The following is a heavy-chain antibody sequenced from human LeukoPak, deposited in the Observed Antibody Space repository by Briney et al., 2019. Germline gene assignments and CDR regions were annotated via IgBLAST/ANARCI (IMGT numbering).Heavy chain of an antibody. V-gene: IGHV4-4*02. CDR2: IYHSGST. CDR1: GGSISSPNW. J-gene: IGHJ3*02. Sequence: PSETLSLTCVVSGGSISSPNWWNWVRQPPGKGLEWIGEIYHSGSTSYNPSLKSRVTISVDTSKNQFSLNLSSVTAADTAVYYCARLTDLGLPDAFDIWGRGTLVTVSS. CDR3: ARLTDLGLPDAFDI. D-gene: IGHD4/OR15-4a*01.